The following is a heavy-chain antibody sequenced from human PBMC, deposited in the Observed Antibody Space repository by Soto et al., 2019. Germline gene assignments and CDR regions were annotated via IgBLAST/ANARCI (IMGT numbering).Heavy chain of an antibody. J-gene: IGHJ1*01. V-gene: IGHV1-18*01. CDR3: AKGRTVSSIGPLLV. CDR1: GYNFFDYG. D-gene: IGHD1-1*01. CDR2: VSPKSGNT. Sequence: QIQLVQSGAEVKKPGASVKVSCKASGYNFFDYGVSWVRQAPRQGLEWTGWVSPKSGNTDFARKVQGRGTMTADPSTNTADLVLRALRSDATPVYYCAKGRTVSSIGPLLVRGQGTLVSVSS.